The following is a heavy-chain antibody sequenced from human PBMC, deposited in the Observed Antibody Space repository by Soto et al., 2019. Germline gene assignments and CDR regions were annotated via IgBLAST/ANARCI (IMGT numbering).Heavy chain of an antibody. CDR1: ELCVSHNY. D-gene: IGHD3-22*01. J-gene: IGHJ4*02. Sequence: EVPLVESGGGWVQPGGSLRLSCAASELCVSHNYMTWVRQAPGKGLQWVSVLYSATDTYYTDSVKGRFTISRDYSKNTLYLQMNSLRSEDTAVYYCGCSTGYYCFDYWGQGALVTVSS. CDR3: GCSTGYYCFDY. V-gene: IGHV3-53*04. CDR2: LYSATDT.